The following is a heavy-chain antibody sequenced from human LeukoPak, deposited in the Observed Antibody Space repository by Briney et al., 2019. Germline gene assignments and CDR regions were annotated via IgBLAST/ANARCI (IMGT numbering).Heavy chain of an antibody. D-gene: IGHD5-12*01. J-gene: IGHJ6*02. CDR2: FDPEDGET. CDR3: ATDSTDGGYVDYYYYGMDV. CDR1: GYTLTELS. Sequence: GASVKVSCKVSGYTLTELSMHWVRQAPGKGLEWMGGFDPEDGETIYAQKFQGRVTMTEDTSTDTAYMELSSLRTEDTAVYYCATDSTDGGYVDYYYYGMDVWGQGTTVTVSS. V-gene: IGHV1-24*01.